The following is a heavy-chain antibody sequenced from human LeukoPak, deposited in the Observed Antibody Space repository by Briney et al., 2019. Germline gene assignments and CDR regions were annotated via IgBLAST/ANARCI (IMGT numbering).Heavy chain of an antibody. CDR1: GFPVTTDY. J-gene: IGHJ4*02. CDR2: IYPGGST. V-gene: IGHV3-53*01. Sequence: GGSLRLSCAASGFPVTTDYMNWVRQAPGKGLEWLSTIYPGGSTYYADSVEGRCTITRDDAAEILYFEMSNLRAEDTALYFCARGRGFFDLWGQGTLVTVSS. CDR3: ARGRGFFDL.